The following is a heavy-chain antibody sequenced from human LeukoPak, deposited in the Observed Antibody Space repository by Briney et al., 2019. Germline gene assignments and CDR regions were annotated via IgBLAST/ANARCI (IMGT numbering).Heavy chain of an antibody. CDR2: IWYDGSNK. CDR3: ARGREWELRASLDY. D-gene: IGHD1-26*01. Sequence: GGSLRLSCAASGFTFRSYGMHWVRQAPGKGLEWVAVIWYDGSNKYYADSVKGRFTISRDNSKNTLYLQMNSLRAEDTAVYYCARGREWELRASLDYWGQGTLVTVSS. V-gene: IGHV3-33*01. J-gene: IGHJ4*02. CDR1: GFTFRSYG.